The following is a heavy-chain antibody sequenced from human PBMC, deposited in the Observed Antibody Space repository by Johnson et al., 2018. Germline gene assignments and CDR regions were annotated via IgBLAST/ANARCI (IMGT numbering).Heavy chain of an antibody. CDR2: MNPNSGNT. J-gene: IGHJ6*02. CDR3: ARDQDCSSTSCLGMDV. D-gene: IGHD2-2*01. V-gene: IGHV1-8*01. CDR1: GYTFTSHD. Sequence: VESGAEVKKPGASVKVSCKASGYTFTSHDINWVRQDTGQGLEWMGWMNPNSGNTGYAQKFQGRVTMTRNTSISTAYMELSSLRSEDTAVYYCARDQDCSSTSCLGMDVWGQGTTVTVSS.